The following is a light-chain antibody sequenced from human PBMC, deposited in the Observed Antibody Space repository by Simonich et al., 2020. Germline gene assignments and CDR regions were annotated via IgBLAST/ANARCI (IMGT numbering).Light chain of an antibody. CDR1: QSVSSY. CDR2: DAS. J-gene: IGKJ5*01. V-gene: IGKV3-11*01. CDR3: QQRSNWPPIT. Sequence: EIVLTQSPATLSLSPGERATLSCRASQSVSSYLAWYQQKPGQTPRLLIYDASNRATCIPARFSGSGSGTDFTLPISSLEPADFAVYYCQQRSNWPPITFGQGTRLEIK.